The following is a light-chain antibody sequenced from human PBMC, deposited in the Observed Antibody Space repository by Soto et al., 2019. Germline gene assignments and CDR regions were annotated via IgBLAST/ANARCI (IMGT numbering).Light chain of an antibody. Sequence: EIGMTQSPATLSVSPGERATLSCMASHSVSSNLAWYQQKPGQAPRVLIYGASTRATGIPARFSDSGSGTEFTLTISSLQSEDFAVDYCEQYNNWPRTFGQGTKVEIK. CDR2: GAS. V-gene: IGKV3-15*01. J-gene: IGKJ1*01. CDR3: EQYNNWPRT. CDR1: HSVSSN.